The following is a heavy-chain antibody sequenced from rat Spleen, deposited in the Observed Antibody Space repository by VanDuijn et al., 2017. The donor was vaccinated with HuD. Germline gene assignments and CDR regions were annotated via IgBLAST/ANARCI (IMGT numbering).Heavy chain of an antibody. CDR1: DYSITSTY. D-gene: IGHD1-10*01. CDR2: ISYSGST. Sequence: EVQLQESGPGLVKPSQSLSLTCSVTDYSITSTYWDWIRKFPGNKMEWIGHISYSGSTNYNPSLKSRISITRDTSKNQFFLQLNSVTTEDTATYYCARRRGQVYNNYFDYWGQGVMVTVSS. V-gene: IGHV3-1*01. CDR3: ARRRGQVYNNYFDY. J-gene: IGHJ2*01.